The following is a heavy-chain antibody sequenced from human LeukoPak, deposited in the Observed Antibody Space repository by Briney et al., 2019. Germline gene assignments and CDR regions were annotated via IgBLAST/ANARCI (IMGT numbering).Heavy chain of an antibody. CDR3: ARQSRDGSKTRGYYFDY. J-gene: IGHJ4*02. CDR2: IYPADSDT. Sequence: GESLKISCQVSGYIFTNYWIGWVRQMSGKGLESLGIIYPADSDTTYSPSFQGQVSISADKSISTVYLQWSSLRTSDTAMYYCARQSRDGSKTRGYYFDYWGQGTLVTVSS. D-gene: IGHD3-10*01. V-gene: IGHV5-51*01. CDR1: GYIFTNYW.